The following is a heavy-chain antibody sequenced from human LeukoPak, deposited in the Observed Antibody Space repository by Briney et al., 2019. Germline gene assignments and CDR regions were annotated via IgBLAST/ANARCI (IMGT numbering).Heavy chain of an antibody. CDR3: AREADTAMAY. D-gene: IGHD5-18*01. V-gene: IGHV3-7*01. CDR1: GFSFSSYW. Sequence: GGSLRLSCAASGFSFSSYWMSWVRQAPGKGLEWVANIKQDGSEKYYVDSVKGRFTISRDNSKNTLYLQMNSLRAEDTAEYYCAREADTAMAYWGQGTLVTVSS. CDR2: IKQDGSEK. J-gene: IGHJ4*02.